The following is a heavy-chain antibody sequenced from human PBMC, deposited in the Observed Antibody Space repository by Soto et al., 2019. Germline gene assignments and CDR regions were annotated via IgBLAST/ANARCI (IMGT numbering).Heavy chain of an antibody. D-gene: IGHD2-21*01. V-gene: IGHV1-2*02. CDR1: GPTFIAYY. CDR2: IDPKSGGT. J-gene: IGHJ1*01. CDR3: ARXXXXXXE. Sequence: QLVQSGAEVKKPGASVRVSCKTSGPTFIAYYIHWVRQAPGQGLEWMGWIDPKSGGTTYEQKFLGRVXXXXXXXXXTAYMXXXXXXXXXTAVYYCARXXXXXXEWGQ.